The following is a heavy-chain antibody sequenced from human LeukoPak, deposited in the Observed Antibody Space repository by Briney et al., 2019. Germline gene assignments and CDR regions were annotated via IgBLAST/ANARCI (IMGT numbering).Heavy chain of an antibody. CDR3: ARALVGHLDY. J-gene: IGHJ4*02. CDR2: ISGSSGSI. D-gene: IGHD2-2*01. V-gene: IGHV3-48*01. CDR1: GFSLGSYS. Sequence: GGSLRLSCVASGFSLGSYSMNRVRQAPGKGLEWVSYISGSSGSIDYADSVKGRFTISRDNAKNSLYLQINSLRAEDTAIYYCARALVGHLDYWGQGTLVTVSS.